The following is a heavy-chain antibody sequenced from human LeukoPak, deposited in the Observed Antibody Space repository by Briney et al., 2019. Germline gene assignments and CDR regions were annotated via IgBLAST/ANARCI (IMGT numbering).Heavy chain of an antibody. Sequence: TGRSLRLSCAASGFTFDYYAMHWVRQGPGKGLEWISGITWNTDTIGYADSVMRRFTISRDNAKNSLYLQINSLRAEDTALYYCAKDISVGATPYYFDSWGQGTLVTVSS. V-gene: IGHV3-9*01. CDR3: AKDISVGATPYYFDS. J-gene: IGHJ4*02. CDR1: GFTFDYYA. CDR2: ITWNTDTI. D-gene: IGHD1-26*01.